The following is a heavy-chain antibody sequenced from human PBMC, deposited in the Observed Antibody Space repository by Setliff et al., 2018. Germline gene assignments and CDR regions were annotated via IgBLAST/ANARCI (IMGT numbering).Heavy chain of an antibody. V-gene: IGHV4-39*07. CDR3: AREQWLDPPGYYYMDV. Sequence: PSETLSLTCTVSGGSIRSTSYRWGWIRQPPGKGLEWIGTIYYRGSANYNPSLKSRVTMSIDTSKNQFSLNLNSVTAADMAVYYCAREQWLDPPGYYYMDVWAKGTTVTVSS. J-gene: IGHJ6*03. CDR1: GGSIRSTSYR. D-gene: IGHD6-19*01. CDR2: IYYRGSA.